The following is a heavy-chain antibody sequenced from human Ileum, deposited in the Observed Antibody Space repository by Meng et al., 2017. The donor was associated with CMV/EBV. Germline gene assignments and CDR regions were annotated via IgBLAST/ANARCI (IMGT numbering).Heavy chain of an antibody. Sequence: QVRLQEPGPGLVKPSETLSLTCTVSDGSISSYYWSWIRQSAGKELEWIGRIHTSGTTNYNPSLKSRVTLSLDTSKDQFSLKLASVTAADTAVYYCAREKSSCTSSTCYGVDSWGQGTLVTVSS. D-gene: IGHD2-2*01. J-gene: IGHJ4*02. CDR1: DGSISSYY. V-gene: IGHV4-4*07. CDR3: AREKSSCTSSTCYGVDS. CDR2: IHTSGTT.